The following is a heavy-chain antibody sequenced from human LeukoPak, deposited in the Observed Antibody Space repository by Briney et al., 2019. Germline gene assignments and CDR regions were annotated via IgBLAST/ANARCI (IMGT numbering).Heavy chain of an antibody. V-gene: IGHV4-34*01. D-gene: IGHD3/OR15-3a*01. CDR3: ARGGLYYSYCGLDV. CDR2: INHSGYT. J-gene: IGHJ6*02. CDR1: GGSFSGYF. Sequence: PSETLSLTCAVSGGSFSGYFWSWVRQPPGKGLEWIGEINHSGYTDYNPSLKSRVTLSVDTSKNQVFLKLTSVTAADTAVYYCARGGLYYSYCGLDVWGQGTTVAVSS.